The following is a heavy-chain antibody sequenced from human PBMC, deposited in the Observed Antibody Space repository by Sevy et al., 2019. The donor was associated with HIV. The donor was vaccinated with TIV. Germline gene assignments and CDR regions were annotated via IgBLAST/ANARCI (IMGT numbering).Heavy chain of an antibody. CDR1: GFTFSSYS. CDR2: ISSSSSTI. J-gene: IGHJ4*02. Sequence: GGSLRLSCAASGFTFSSYSMNWVRQAPGKGLEWVSYISSSSSTIYYADSVKGRFTISRDNAKNSLYLQMNSLRAEDTAVYYCVRGPGELTFDYWGQGTLVTVSS. D-gene: IGHD1-7*01. CDR3: VRGPGELTFDY. V-gene: IGHV3-48*01.